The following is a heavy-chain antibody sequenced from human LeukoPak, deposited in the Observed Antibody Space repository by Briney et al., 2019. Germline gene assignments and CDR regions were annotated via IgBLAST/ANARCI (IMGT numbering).Heavy chain of an antibody. V-gene: IGHV4-39*01. J-gene: IGHJ4*02. CDR3: AIYTNSAAGY. Sequence: PSETLSLTCTVSGGSISSSIYHGGWIRQPPGKGLEWIGTIYHTGTTHYNPSLKSRVTISVDTSRNQFSPTLNSMTAADTAVYYCAIYTNSAAGYWGQGALVAVSS. CDR1: GGSISSSIYH. CDR2: IYHTGTT. D-gene: IGHD2-2*02.